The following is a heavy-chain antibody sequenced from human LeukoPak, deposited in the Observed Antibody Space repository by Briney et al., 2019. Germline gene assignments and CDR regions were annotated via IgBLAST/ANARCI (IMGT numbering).Heavy chain of an antibody. J-gene: IGHJ3*02. V-gene: IGHV3-48*04. CDR3: ATRRVGATKAAFDI. CDR2: ISSSSGTI. D-gene: IGHD1-26*01. Sequence: GGSLRLSCAVSGFTLNTYNMNWVRQAPGKGLEWVSYISSSSGTIYYADSVEGRFTISRDNAKNSLYLQMNSLRAEDTAMYYCATRRVGATKAAFDIWGQGTMVTVSS. CDR1: GFTLNTYN.